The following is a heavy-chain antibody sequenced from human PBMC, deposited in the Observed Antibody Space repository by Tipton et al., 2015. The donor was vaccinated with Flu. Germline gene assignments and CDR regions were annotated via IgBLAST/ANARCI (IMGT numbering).Heavy chain of an antibody. CDR1: EFTLSTHSM. V-gene: IGHV4-38-2*01. Sequence: LRLSCAASEFTLSTHSMSWVRQAPGKGLEWIGTIYHSGSTYYNPSLKSRLTISVDTSKNQFSLKLSSVTAADTAVYYCARHTGDSVRGVIDYWGQGTLVTVSS. CDR2: IYHSGST. D-gene: IGHD3-10*02. CDR3: ARHTGDSVRGVIDY. J-gene: IGHJ4*02.